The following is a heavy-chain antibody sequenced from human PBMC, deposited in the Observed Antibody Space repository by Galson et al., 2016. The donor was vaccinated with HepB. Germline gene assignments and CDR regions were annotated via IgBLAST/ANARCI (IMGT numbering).Heavy chain of an antibody. CDR1: GYTFTSYG. CDR2: ISASKGKT. D-gene: IGHD5-24*01. V-gene: IGHV1-18*01. J-gene: IGHJ4*02. CDR3: ARDRDYLLDS. Sequence: SVKVSCKASGYTFTSYGISWVRQAPGQGLEWMGWISASKGKTNYAQNLPGRVTMTTDTYTSTVYMELRSLRSDDTAVYYCARDRDYLLDSWGQGTLVTVPP.